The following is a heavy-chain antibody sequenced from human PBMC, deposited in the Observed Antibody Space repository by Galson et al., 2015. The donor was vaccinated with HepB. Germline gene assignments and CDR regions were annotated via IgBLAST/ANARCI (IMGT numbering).Heavy chain of an antibody. D-gene: IGHD6-19*01. CDR1: GFTFSYYA. Sequence: SLRLSCAASGFTFSYYAMSWVRQAPGKGLEWISAITPSGDNTYSADSMKGRFTIPRDNSRNTLFLHMSSLRADDTAIYFCAKVFPEKTDGWYRQALYYFDSWGQGTRVTVSS. V-gene: IGHV3-23*01. J-gene: IGHJ4*02. CDR3: AKVFPEKTDGWYRQALYYFDS. CDR2: ITPSGDNT.